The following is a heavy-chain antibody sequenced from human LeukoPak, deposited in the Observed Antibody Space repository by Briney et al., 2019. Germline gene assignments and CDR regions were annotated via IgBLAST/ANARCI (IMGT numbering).Heavy chain of an antibody. V-gene: IGHV3-33*06. D-gene: IGHD3-10*01. Sequence: PGRSLRLPCAASGFTFSSYGMHWVRQAPGKGLEWVADIWHDGSNKYYADSVKGRFTISRDNSKNTLYLQMNSLRAEATAVYYCAKDWDFYGSGNFYTCIDYWGQGTLVTVSS. CDR2: IWHDGSNK. CDR1: GFTFSSYG. J-gene: IGHJ4*02. CDR3: AKDWDFYGSGNFYTCIDY.